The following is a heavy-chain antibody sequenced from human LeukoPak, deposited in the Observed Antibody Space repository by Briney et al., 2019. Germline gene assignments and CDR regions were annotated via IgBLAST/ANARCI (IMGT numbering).Heavy chain of an antibody. J-gene: IGHJ4*02. Sequence: GGSLRLSCAASGFTFSSYEMNWVRQAPGKGLGWVSYISSSGSTIYYADSVKGRFTISRDNAKNSLYLQMNSLRAEDTAVYYCARDLTIVATNDWGQGTLVTVSS. CDR1: GFTFSSYE. D-gene: IGHD5-12*01. CDR3: ARDLTIVATND. V-gene: IGHV3-48*03. CDR2: ISSSGSTI.